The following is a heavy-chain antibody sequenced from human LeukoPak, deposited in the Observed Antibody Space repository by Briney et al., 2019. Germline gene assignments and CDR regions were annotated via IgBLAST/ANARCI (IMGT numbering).Heavy chain of an antibody. CDR2: IYYSGST. CDR1: GGSISSYY. D-gene: IGHD3-10*01. Sequence: SETLSLTCTVSGGSISSYYWSWIRQPPGEGLEWIGYIYYSGSTNYNPSLKSRVTISVDTSKNQFSLKLSSVTAADTAVYYCARVLWFGESRGYYFDYWGQGTLVTVSS. V-gene: IGHV4-59*01. J-gene: IGHJ4*02. CDR3: ARVLWFGESRGYYFDY.